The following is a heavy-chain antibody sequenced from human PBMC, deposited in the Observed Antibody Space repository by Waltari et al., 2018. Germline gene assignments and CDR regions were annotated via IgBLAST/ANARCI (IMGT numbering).Heavy chain of an antibody. CDR2: IYTSGST. CDR3: ARLGLGTVTTWGAFDI. V-gene: IGHV4-61*09. Sequence: QVQLQESGPGLVKPSQTLSLTCTVSVGSISSGSYYCSWILQPAGKGLEWIGYIYTSGSTNYNPSLKSRVTISVDTSKNQFSLKLSSVTAADTAVYYCARLGLGTVTTWGAFDIWGQGTMVTVSS. J-gene: IGHJ3*02. D-gene: IGHD4-17*01. CDR1: VGSISSGSYY.